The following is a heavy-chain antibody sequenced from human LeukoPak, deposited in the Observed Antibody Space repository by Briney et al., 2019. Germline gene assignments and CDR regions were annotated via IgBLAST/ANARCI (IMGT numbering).Heavy chain of an antibody. D-gene: IGHD3-22*01. CDR2: IYYSGNT. V-gene: IGHV4-39*07. CDR1: GGSISSSNYY. CDR3: ARSDYYDTSGYYAPFGY. Sequence: SETLSLTCTVSGGSISSSNYYWGWIRQPPGKGLEWIGSIYYSGNTYYNLSLKSRVTISVDTSKNQFSLKLNSVTAADTAVYYCARSDYYDTSGYYAPFGYWGQGTLVTVSS. J-gene: IGHJ4*02.